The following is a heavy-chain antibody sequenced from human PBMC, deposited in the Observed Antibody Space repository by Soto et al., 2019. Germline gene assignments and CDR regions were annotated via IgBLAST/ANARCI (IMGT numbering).Heavy chain of an antibody. J-gene: IGHJ4*02. Sequence: PSETLSLTCTVSGGSISSYYWSGIRQPPGKGLGWIGYIYYSGSTNYNPSLKSRVTISVDTSKNQFSLKLSSVTAADTAVYYCARVSVADLFDYWGQGTLVTVSS. V-gene: IGHV4-59*01. CDR1: GGSISSYY. CDR3: ARVSVADLFDY. CDR2: IYYSGST. D-gene: IGHD6-19*01.